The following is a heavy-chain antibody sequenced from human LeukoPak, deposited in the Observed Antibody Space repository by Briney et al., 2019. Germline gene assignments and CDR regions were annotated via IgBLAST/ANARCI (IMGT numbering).Heavy chain of an antibody. V-gene: IGHV3-9*01. J-gene: IGHJ4*02. Sequence: GGSLRLSCAASGFTFDDYAMHWVRQAPGKGLEWVSGISWNSGSIGYADSVKGRFTISRDNAKNSLYLQMNSLRAEDTALYYCAKDGVGVVGYYDILTGHFDYWGQGTLVTVSS. CDR3: AKDGVGVVGYYDILTGHFDY. CDR1: GFTFDDYA. CDR2: ISWNSGSI. D-gene: IGHD3-9*01.